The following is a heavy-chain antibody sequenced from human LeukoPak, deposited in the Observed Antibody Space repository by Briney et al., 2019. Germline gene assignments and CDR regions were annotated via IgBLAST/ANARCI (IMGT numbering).Heavy chain of an antibody. CDR1: GYTFTGYY. V-gene: IGHV1-2*02. J-gene: IGHJ3*02. CDR3: ARVSLLGYCSGGSCSDAFDI. CDR2: INPNSGGT. Sequence: ASVKVSCKASGYTFTGYYMHWVRQAPGQGLEWMGWINPNSGGTNYAQKFQGRVTMTRDTSISTAYMELSRLRSDDTAVYYCARVSLLGYCSGGSCSDAFDIWGQGTMVTVSS. D-gene: IGHD2-15*01.